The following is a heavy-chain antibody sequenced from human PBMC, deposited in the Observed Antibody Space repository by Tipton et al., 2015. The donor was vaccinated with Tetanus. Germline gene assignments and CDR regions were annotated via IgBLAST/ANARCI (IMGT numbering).Heavy chain of an antibody. Sequence: TLSLTCTVSSGSISSGGYYWSWIRQHPGKGLEWIGDIYYSASTYYNPSLKSRVTISVDTSKNQFSLKLNSVTAADAAVYYCARDQARGARGWNYFDYWGQGTLVTFSS. CDR3: ARDQARGARGWNYFDY. D-gene: IGHD1-26*01. CDR2: IYYSAST. V-gene: IGHV4-31*03. J-gene: IGHJ4*02. CDR1: SGSISSGGYY.